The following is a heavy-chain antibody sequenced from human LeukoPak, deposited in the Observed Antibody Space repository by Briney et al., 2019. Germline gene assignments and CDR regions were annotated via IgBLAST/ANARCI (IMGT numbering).Heavy chain of an antibody. CDR2: INHSGST. CDR1: GGSFSGYY. V-gene: IGHV4-34*01. CDR3: ARVGAVAGTPRGYYYYYMDV. Sequence: PSETLSLTCAVCGGSFSGYYWSWIRQPPGKGLEWIGEINHSGSTNYNPSLKSRVTISVDTSKNQFSLKLSSVTAADTAVYYCARVGAVAGTPRGYYYYYMDVWGKGTTVTVSS. J-gene: IGHJ6*03. D-gene: IGHD6-19*01.